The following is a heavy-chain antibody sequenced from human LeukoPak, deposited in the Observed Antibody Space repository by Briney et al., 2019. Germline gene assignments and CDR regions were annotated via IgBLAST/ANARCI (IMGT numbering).Heavy chain of an antibody. CDR1: GYTFTSYE. V-gene: IGHV1-8*03. J-gene: IGHJ3*02. Sequence: GASVTVSCKACGYTFTSYENNWLRQPTGQGVEWRGWMNTSSGNSGYAQKFQVRVTITSNTSTGTAYMELSSLRSEDTAVYYCARGMVRKDFDIWGQGTMVTVFS. CDR2: MNTSSGNS. CDR3: ARGMVRKDFDI. D-gene: IGHD5-18*01.